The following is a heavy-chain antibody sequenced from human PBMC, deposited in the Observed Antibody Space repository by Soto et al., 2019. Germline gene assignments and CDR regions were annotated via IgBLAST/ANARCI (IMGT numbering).Heavy chain of an antibody. CDR2: IYYSGSV. J-gene: IGHJ2*01. V-gene: IGHV4-31*01. CDR1: GGSISSGDYY. CDR3: ARARTGYFYWYFDL. D-gene: IGHD7-27*01. Sequence: SETLSLTCTVSGGSISSGDYYWSWIRQHPGKGLEWIGYIYYSGSVYYSPSLKSPVTISVDTSKNQFSLKLSSVTAADTAVYYCARARTGYFYWYFDLWGRGTLVTVS.